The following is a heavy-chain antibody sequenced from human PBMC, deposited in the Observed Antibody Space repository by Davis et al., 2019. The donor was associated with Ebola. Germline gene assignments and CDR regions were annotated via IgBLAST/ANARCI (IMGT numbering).Heavy chain of an antibody. D-gene: IGHD3-10*01. CDR2: ISYDGSNK. CDR1: GFTFSSYA. CDR3: ARFPITMVPVNYYYMDV. V-gene: IGHV3-30-3*01. Sequence: GESLKISCAASGFTFSSYAMHWVRQAPGKGLEWVAVISYDGSNKYYADSVKGRFTISRDNSKNTLYLQMNSLRAEDTAVYYCARFPITMVPVNYYYMDVWGKGTTVTVSS. J-gene: IGHJ6*03.